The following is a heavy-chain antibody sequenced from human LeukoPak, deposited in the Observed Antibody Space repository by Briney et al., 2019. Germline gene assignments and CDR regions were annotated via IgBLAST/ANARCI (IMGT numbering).Heavy chain of an antibody. CDR1: GGSISSYY. D-gene: IGHD4-17*01. J-gene: IGHJ2*01. V-gene: IGHV4-59*01. Sequence: SETLSLTCTVSGGSISSYYWSWIRQPPGKALEWIGYMYYSGSTNYNPSLKSRLTISVDTSKNQFSLKLTSVTPADTAVYFCARERTRFDYGHPGSFDLWGRGTLVTVSS. CDR2: MYYSGST. CDR3: ARERTRFDYGHPGSFDL.